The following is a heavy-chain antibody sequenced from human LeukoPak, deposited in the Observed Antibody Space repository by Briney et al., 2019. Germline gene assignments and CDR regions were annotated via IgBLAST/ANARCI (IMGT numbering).Heavy chain of an antibody. CDR1: GYTFTTYY. CDR2: INPSGGST. Sequence: ASVNVSCKASGYTFTTYYIHWVRQAPGQGLEWMGVINPSGGSTSYAQRFQGRVTMTRDTSTSTVYMELSSLRSDDTAVYYCARESSTNCYDYWGQGTLVTFSS. CDR3: ARESSTNCYDY. J-gene: IGHJ4*02. V-gene: IGHV1-46*01. D-gene: IGHD2-2*01.